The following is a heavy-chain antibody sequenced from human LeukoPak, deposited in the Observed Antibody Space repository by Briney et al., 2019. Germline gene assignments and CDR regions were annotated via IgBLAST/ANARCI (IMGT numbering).Heavy chain of an antibody. J-gene: IGHJ6*02. CDR1: GYNFNAYY. V-gene: IGHV1-2*02. Sequence: ASVKVSCKASGYNFNAYYVHWVRQAPGQGLEWMGWVNPNGGGTYYAPRFQGRVTMTSDTSIKTVYMEVRRLASDDTAIYFCARNRRFGEVLRENGMDVWGQGTAVTVSS. CDR3: ARNRRFGEVLRENGMDV. CDR2: VNPNGGGT. D-gene: IGHD3-10*01.